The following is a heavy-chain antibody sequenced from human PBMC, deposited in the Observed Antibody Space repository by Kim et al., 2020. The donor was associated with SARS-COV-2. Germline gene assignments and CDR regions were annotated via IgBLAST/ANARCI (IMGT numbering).Heavy chain of an antibody. CDR2: IYYSGST. V-gene: IGHV4-59*01. CDR1: GGSISSYY. D-gene: IGHD5-18*01. CDR3: ARDSLDTAMVFGY. Sequence: SETLSLTCTVSGGSISSYYWSWIRQPPGKGLEWIGYIYYSGSTNYNPSLKSRVTISVDTSKNQFSLKLSSVTAADTAVYYCARDSLDTAMVFGYWGQGTLVTVSS. J-gene: IGHJ4*02.